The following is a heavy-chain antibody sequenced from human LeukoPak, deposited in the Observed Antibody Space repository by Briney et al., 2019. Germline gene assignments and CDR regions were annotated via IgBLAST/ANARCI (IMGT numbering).Heavy chain of an antibody. J-gene: IGHJ2*01. D-gene: IGHD2-8*02. CDR2: INHSGST. CDR3: ARRLVARYFDL. V-gene: IGHV4-34*01. CDR1: GGSFSGYY. Sequence: PSETLSLTCAVYGGSFSGYYWSWIRQPPGKGLEWIGEINHSGSTNYNPSLKSRVTISVDTSKNQFSLKLSSVTAADTAVYYCARRLVARYFDLWGRGTLVTVSS.